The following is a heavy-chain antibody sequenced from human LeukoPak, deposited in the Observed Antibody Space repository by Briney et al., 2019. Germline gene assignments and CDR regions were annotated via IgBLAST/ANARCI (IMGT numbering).Heavy chain of an antibody. CDR2: IIPIFGTA. J-gene: IGHJ1*01. Sequence: ASVKVSCKASGGTFSSYAISWVRQAPGQGLEWMGGIIPIFGTANYAQKFQGRVTITADESTSTAYMELSSLRSEDTAVYYCARGNSGSYYPEYFQHWGQGTLVTVSS. V-gene: IGHV1-69*13. D-gene: IGHD3-10*01. CDR3: ARGNSGSYYPEYFQH. CDR1: GGTFSSYA.